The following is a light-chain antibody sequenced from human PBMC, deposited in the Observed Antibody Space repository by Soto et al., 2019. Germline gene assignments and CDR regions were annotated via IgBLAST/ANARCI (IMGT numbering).Light chain of an antibody. Sequence: EIVLTQSPGTLSLSPGARATLSCRARQSVSSSYLAWYQQKPGQAPRLLIYGASSRATGIPDRFSGSGSGTDFTLTISRLEPEDFAVYYCQQYGSSLLTFGGGTKVDI. CDR2: GAS. J-gene: IGKJ4*01. CDR3: QQYGSSLLT. CDR1: QSVSSSY. V-gene: IGKV3-20*01.